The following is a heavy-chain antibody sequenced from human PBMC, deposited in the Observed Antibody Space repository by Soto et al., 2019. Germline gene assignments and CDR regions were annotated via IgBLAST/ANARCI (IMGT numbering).Heavy chain of an antibody. D-gene: IGHD3-10*01. CDR3: ARSSSGPLWFGELPYYYYGMDV. J-gene: IGHJ6*02. CDR1: GGSFSGYY. CDR2: INHSGST. Sequence: SETLSLTCAVYGGSFSGYYWSWIRQPPGKGLEWIGEINHSGSTNYNPSLKSRVTISVDTSKNQFSLKLSSVTAADTAVYYCARSSSGPLWFGELPYYYYGMDVWGQGTTVT. V-gene: IGHV4-34*01.